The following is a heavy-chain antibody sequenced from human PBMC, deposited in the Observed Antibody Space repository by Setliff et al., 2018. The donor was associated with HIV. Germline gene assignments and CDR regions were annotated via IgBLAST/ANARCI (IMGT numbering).Heavy chain of an antibody. J-gene: IGHJ6*03. CDR2: INPNRGGT. V-gene: IGHV1-2*02. CDR1: GYSFTDYY. CDR3: ARNYYDSSGYRHYYYYYYMDV. D-gene: IGHD3-22*01. Sequence: VSVKVSCKASGYSFTDYYMHWVRQAPGQGLEWMGWINPNRGGTNYAQKFQGRVTMTRDTSISTAYMELSRLRSDDTAVYYCARNYYDSSGYRHYYYYYYMDVWGKGTTVTVSS.